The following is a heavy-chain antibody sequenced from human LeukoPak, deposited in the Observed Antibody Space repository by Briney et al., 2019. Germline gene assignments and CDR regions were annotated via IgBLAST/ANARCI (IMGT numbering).Heavy chain of an antibody. CDR1: GYSFSSFG. CDR3: ARTCPMMYCSSSFFDP. D-gene: IGHD2-2*01. J-gene: IGHJ5*02. CDR2: ISAYDGST. Sequence: ASLKLSCKTSGYSFSSFGVTWVRQAPGQGLEWVGWISAYDGSTNYAPKFQGKVTMTTDTSTNPAYMELRSLRSDDTAIYYCARTCPMMYCSSSFFDPWGQGTLDTVSS. V-gene: IGHV1-18*04.